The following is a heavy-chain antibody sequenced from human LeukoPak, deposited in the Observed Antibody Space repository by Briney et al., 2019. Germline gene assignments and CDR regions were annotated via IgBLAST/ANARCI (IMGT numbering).Heavy chain of an antibody. CDR3: AKGGGYATVVYDY. V-gene: IGHV3-23*01. D-gene: IGHD4-23*01. Sequence: PGGSLRLSCAASGFTFSSYAMSWVRQAPGKGLEWVSAISGSGGSTYYADSVKGWFTISRDNSKNTLYLQMNSLRAEDTAVYYCAKGGGYATVVYDYWGQGTLVTVSS. J-gene: IGHJ4*02. CDR2: ISGSGGST. CDR1: GFTFSSYA.